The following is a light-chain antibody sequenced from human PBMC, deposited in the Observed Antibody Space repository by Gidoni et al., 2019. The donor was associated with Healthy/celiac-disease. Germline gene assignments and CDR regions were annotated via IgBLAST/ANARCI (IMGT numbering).Light chain of an antibody. CDR2: DAS. V-gene: IGKV3-11*01. CDR1: QSVSSY. J-gene: IGKJ4*01. Sequence: EIVLTHSPATLSFSPGERATLSCRASQSVSSYLAWYQQKPGQAPRLLIYDASNRATGIPARFSGSGSGTDFTLTISSLEPEDFAVYYCQQRSNWPPTFGGGTKVEIK. CDR3: QQRSNWPPT.